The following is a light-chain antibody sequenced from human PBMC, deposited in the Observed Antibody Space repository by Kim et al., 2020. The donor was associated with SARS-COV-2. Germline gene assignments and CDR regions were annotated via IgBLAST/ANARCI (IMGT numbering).Light chain of an antibody. CDR3: QQYGSSPYT. CDR2: GGS. CDR1: QTVSSTY. Sequence: EIVLTQSPGTLSLSPGEGATLSCRASQTVSSTYLGWYQQKPGQAPRLLIYGGSSRATGIPDRFSGSGSGTDFTLTISRLEPEDFAVYYCQQYGSSPYTFGQGTKLEI. V-gene: IGKV3-20*01. J-gene: IGKJ2*01.